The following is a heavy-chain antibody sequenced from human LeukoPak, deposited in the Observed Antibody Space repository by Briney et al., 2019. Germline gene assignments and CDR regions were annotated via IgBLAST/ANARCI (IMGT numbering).Heavy chain of an antibody. V-gene: IGHV4-39*01. Sequence: SETLSLACTVSGDSISSSSNYWGWIRQPPGKGLEWIGSIYYIGTTHYNPSLKSRVTISVDTSKNQFSLKLTSVIVADTAVYYYGFGSSSWSPWGQGTLVTVTS. CDR1: GDSISSSSNY. D-gene: IGHD2-2*01. CDR3: GFGSSSWSP. J-gene: IGHJ5*01. CDR2: IYYIGTT.